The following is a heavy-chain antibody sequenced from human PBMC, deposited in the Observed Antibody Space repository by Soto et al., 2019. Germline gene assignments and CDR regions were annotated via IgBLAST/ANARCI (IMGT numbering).Heavy chain of an antibody. CDR1: GFTLSDHY. V-gene: IGHV3-72*01. CDR3: AKCGIWGVTWGHSNY. Sequence: GGSLRLSCIASGFTLSDHYMDWFRQAPGMGLEWVGRIRNTFDNNIVDSAASVKGRFTVSRDNSKNTLYLQMDGLRAEDTAVYYCAKCGIWGVTWGHSNYWGQGTLVTVSS. CDR2: IRNTFDNNIV. J-gene: IGHJ4*02. D-gene: IGHD3-10*01.